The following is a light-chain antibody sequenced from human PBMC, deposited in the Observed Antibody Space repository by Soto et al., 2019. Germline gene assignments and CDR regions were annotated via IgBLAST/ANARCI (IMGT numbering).Light chain of an antibody. CDR3: QQYSSSLFT. CDR2: GAS. CDR1: QSVSSSY. J-gene: IGKJ3*01. V-gene: IGKV3-20*01. Sequence: ELVWTQSPGTLSLSPGERATLSCRASQSVSSSYLAWYQQKPGQAPRLLIYGASSRATGIPDRFSGSGSGTDFTLTISRLEPEDFAVYYCQQYSSSLFTFGPGTKVDIK.